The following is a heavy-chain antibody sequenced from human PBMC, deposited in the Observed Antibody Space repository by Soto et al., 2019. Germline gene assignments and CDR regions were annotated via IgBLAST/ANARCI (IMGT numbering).Heavy chain of an antibody. CDR1: GGSISSSSYY. CDR3: ARAEEAPGGEFDY. D-gene: IGHD2-21*01. Sequence: QLQLQESGPGLVKPSETLSLTCTVSGGSISSSSYYWGWIRQPPGKGLEWIGSIYYSGSTYYNPSLKSRVTISVDTSKNQFSLKLSSVTAADTAVYYCARAEEAPGGEFDYWGQGTLVTVSS. V-gene: IGHV4-39*01. CDR2: IYYSGST. J-gene: IGHJ4*02.